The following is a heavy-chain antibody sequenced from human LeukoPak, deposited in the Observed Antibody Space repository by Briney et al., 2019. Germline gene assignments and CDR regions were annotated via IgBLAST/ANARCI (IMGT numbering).Heavy chain of an antibody. V-gene: IGHV3-30*03. J-gene: IGHJ6*02. CDR1: GFTFSSYG. CDR2: ISYDGSNK. CDR3: ARDLVATNNYYYYYGMDV. D-gene: IGHD5-12*01. Sequence: GGSLRLSCAASGFTFSSYGMHWVRQAPGKGLEWVAVISYDGSNKYYADSVRGRFTISRDNSKNTLYLQMNSLRAEDTAVYYCARDLVATNNYYYYYGMDVWGQGTTVTVSS.